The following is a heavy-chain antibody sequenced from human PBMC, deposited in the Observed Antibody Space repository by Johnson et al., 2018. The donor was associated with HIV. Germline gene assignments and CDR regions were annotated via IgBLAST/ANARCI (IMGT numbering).Heavy chain of an antibody. CDR1: GFTFNSYP. Sequence: QVQVVESGGGLVQPGRSLRLSCAASGFTFNSYPMHWVRQAPGKGLEWVAVISYDGNNKYYADSLKGRFTISRDNSKNTLYLEMNSLRAEDTAVYYCTRLPSGYSRDAFDIWGQGTMVTVSS. CDR2: ISYDGNNK. D-gene: IGHD5-18*01. V-gene: IGHV3-30*04. J-gene: IGHJ3*02. CDR3: TRLPSGYSRDAFDI.